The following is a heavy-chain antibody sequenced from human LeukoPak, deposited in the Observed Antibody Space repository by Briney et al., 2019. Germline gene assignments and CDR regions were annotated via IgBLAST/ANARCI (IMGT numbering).Heavy chain of an antibody. V-gene: IGHV4-30-2*01. CDR2: IYHSGST. CDR1: GGSISSGGYS. CDR3: ARTSIAARRANTFDI. Sequence: SETLSLTCAVSGGSISSGGYSWSWIRQPPGKGLEWIGYIYHSGSTYYNPSLKSRVTISVDRSKNQFSLKLSSVTAADTAVYYCARTSIAARRANTFDIWGQGTMVTVSS. J-gene: IGHJ3*02. D-gene: IGHD6-6*01.